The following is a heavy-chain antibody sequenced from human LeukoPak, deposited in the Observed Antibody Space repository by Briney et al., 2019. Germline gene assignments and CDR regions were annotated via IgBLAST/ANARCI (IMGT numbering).Heavy chain of an antibody. CDR1: GGSISSNSYY. CDR3: ARGGGVRTGSGWRPGNWFDP. D-gene: IGHD6-19*01. CDR2: IYYSGST. Sequence: PSETLSLTCAVSGGSISSNSYYWGWIRQPPGNGLEGIGRIYYSGSTYYNQSLKSRVTISVDTSKNQFSLKLSSVTAADTAVYYCARGGGVRTGSGWRPGNWFDPWGQGTLVIVSS. J-gene: IGHJ5*02. V-gene: IGHV4-39*01.